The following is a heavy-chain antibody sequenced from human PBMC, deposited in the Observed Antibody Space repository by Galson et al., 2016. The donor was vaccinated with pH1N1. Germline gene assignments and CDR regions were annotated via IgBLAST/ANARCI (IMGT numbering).Heavy chain of an antibody. CDR3: VFDTVPNGADH. D-gene: IGHD4-17*01. CDR1: EFLVTDKY. Sequence: SLRLSCAASEFLVTDKYMSWVRQAAGKRPEWVSIIYPRGDAYYADFVEGRFTISRDTSKNMLFLHMSHLRADDTALCYCVFDTVPNGADHWGQGTLVTVSS. J-gene: IGHJ5*02. V-gene: IGHV3-53*01. CDR2: IYPRGDA.